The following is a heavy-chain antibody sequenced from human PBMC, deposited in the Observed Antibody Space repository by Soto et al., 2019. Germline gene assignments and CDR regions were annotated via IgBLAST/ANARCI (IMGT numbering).Heavy chain of an antibody. CDR2: IIPIFGTT. Sequence: GASVKVSCKASGGTFSSYAISWVRQAPGQGLEWMGGIIPIFGTTNYAEKFRGRVSITADESTSTAYVELSSLRSEDTAVYYCAGSFKYGSGTFDAFDIWGKGTMVTVSS. D-gene: IGHD3-10*01. CDR1: GGTFSSYA. CDR3: AGSFKYGSGTFDAFDI. V-gene: IGHV1-69*13. J-gene: IGHJ3*02.